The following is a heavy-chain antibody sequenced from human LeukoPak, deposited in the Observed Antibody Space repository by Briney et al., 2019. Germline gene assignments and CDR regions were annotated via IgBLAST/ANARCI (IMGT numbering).Heavy chain of an antibody. CDR3: ARDGYSYGPGGWFDP. J-gene: IGHJ5*02. CDR2: IYYSGST. V-gene: IGHV4-39*07. Sequence: SGTPSLTCTGSGGSISSSSYYWGWVRPPPRKGLGWIGSIYYSGSTYYNPSLKSRVTISVDTSKNQFSLKLSSVTAADTAVYYCARDGYSYGPGGWFDPWGQGTLVTVSS. CDR1: GGSISSSSYY. D-gene: IGHD5-18*01.